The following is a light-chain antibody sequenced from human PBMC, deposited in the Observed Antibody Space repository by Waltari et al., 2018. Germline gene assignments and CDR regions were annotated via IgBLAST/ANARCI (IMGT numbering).Light chain of an antibody. CDR2: AAS. CDR1: QSISNY. V-gene: IGKV1-39*01. CDR3: QQCYSTPLT. J-gene: IGKJ4*01. Sequence: DIQLTQSPSSLSASVGDRVTITCRASQSISNYLNWYQQKPGKAPKVVISAASSLQSGVPSRFSGSGSGTAFTLTISSLQPEDFATYDCQQCYSTPLTFGGGTKVE.